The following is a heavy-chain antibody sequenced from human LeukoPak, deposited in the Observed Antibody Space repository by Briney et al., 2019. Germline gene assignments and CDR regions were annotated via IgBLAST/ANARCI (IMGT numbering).Heavy chain of an antibody. J-gene: IGHJ4*02. V-gene: IGHV3-53*01. Sequence: GGSLRLSCAASGFSVSGNDMHWVRQGPGKGLEWVSVIYRGDNTYYAASVKGRFTVSRDNSKNTLFLQMNSLRAEDTAVYYCARGGARQQLVENYFDHWGRGTLVAVSS. CDR3: ARGGARQQLVENYFDH. CDR1: GFSVSGND. CDR2: IYRGDNT. D-gene: IGHD6-13*01.